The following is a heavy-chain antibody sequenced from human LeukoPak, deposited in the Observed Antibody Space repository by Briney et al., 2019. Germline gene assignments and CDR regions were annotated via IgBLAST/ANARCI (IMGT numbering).Heavy chain of an antibody. J-gene: IGHJ6*02. Sequence: AGGSLRLSCAASGFTFSSYAMSWVRQAPGKGLEWVSAISGSGGSTYYADSVKGRFTISRDNSKNTLYLQMNSLRAEDTAVYYCAKDSPVYYGSSYYYYGMDVWGQGTTVTVSS. V-gene: IGHV3-23*01. CDR1: GFTFSSYA. D-gene: IGHD3-10*01. CDR3: AKDSPVYYGSSYYYYGMDV. CDR2: ISGSGGST.